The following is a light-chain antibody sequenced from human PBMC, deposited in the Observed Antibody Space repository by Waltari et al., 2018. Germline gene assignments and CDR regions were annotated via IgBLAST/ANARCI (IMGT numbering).Light chain of an antibody. CDR2: AAS. J-gene: IGKJ2*01. CDR1: QSVSNY. Sequence: DIQMTQSPSSLSASVGDRVTITCRARQSVSNYVNWYQQKPGKAPNLLIYAASSLQSGVPSRCSGSGSGTDFSLTISSLQPGDFATYYCQQSFTTPQNTFGQGTRLEIK. V-gene: IGKV1-39*01. CDR3: QQSFTTPQNT.